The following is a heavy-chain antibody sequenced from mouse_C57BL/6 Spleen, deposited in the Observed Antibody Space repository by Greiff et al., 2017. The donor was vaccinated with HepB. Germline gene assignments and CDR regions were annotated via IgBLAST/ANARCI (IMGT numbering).Heavy chain of an antibody. Sequence: QVQLQQPGTELVKPGASVKLSCKASGYTFTSYWMLWVKQSPGQGVEWIRNINPRNGGTNYNEKFKSKDILTVDKSSSTAYMQQGSLTSEDSPVYDCATDYGSSYGYWGQGTTLTVA. CDR1: GYTFTSYW. CDR2: INPRNGGT. V-gene: IGHV1-53*01. J-gene: IGHJ2*01. CDR3: ATDYGSSYGY. D-gene: IGHD1-1*01.